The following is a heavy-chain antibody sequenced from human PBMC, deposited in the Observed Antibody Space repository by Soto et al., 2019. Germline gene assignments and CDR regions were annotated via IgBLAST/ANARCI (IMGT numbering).Heavy chain of an antibody. Sequence: GGSLRLSCAASGFTFSSYIMNWVRQAPGKGLEWVSYISRSSSTIYYADSVKGRFTMSRDNVKNSLNLLMNSLRDEDTAVYYCARELWPSDYWGQGTLVTVSS. CDR1: GFTFSSYI. CDR2: ISRSSSTI. CDR3: ARELWPSDY. V-gene: IGHV3-48*02. J-gene: IGHJ4*02. D-gene: IGHD5-18*01.